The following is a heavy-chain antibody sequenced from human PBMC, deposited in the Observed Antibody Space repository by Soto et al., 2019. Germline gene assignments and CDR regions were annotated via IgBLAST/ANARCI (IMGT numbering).Heavy chain of an antibody. CDR1: GGSISSSSYY. V-gene: IGHV4-39*01. J-gene: IGHJ4*02. Sequence: SETLSLSCTVSGGSISSSSYYWGWIRQPPGKGLEWIGSIYYSGSTYYNPSLKSRVTISVDTSKNQFSLKLSSVTAADTAVYYCARPVGQRGYSHLDYWGQGTLVTVSS. D-gene: IGHD5-18*01. CDR2: IYYSGST. CDR3: ARPVGQRGYSHLDY.